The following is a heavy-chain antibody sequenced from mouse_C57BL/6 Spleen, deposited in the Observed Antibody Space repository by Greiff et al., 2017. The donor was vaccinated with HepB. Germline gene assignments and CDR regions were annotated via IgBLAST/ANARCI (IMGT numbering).Heavy chain of an antibody. D-gene: IGHD2-5*01. CDR3: ARSYYSNYLFAY. CDR2: INPNNGGT. V-gene: IGHV1-18*01. J-gene: IGHJ3*01. Sequence: VQLQQSGPELVKPGASVKIPCKASGYTFTDYNMDWVKQSHGKSLEWIGDINPNNGGTIYNQKFKGKATLTVDKSSSTAYMELRSLTSEDTAVYYYARSYYSNYLFAYWGQGTLVTVSA. CDR1: GYTFTDYN.